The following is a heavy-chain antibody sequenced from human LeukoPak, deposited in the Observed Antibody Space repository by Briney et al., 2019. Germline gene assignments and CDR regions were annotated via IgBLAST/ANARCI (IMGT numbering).Heavy chain of an antibody. V-gene: IGHV3-7*03. CDR2: IKQDGSEE. CDR1: GFTFSSYW. Sequence: PGGSLRLSCAASGFTFSSYWMSWVRQAPGKGLEWVSNIKQDGSEEYYVDSVKGRFTISRDNAKNSLYQQMNSLRAEDTAVYYCARSYSSGWYRGSRYFDYWGQGTLVTVSS. D-gene: IGHD6-19*01. J-gene: IGHJ4*02. CDR3: ARSYSSGWYRGSRYFDY.